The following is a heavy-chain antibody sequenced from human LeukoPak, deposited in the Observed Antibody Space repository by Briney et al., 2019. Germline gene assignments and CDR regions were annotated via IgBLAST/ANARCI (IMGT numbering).Heavy chain of an antibody. CDR3: AKDRGRGVVVIAIVY. J-gene: IGHJ4*02. D-gene: IGHD2-21*01. CDR1: GFTFSSYG. Sequence: PGGSLRLSCAASGFTFSSYGMHWVRQAPGKGLEWVAFIRYDGSNKYYADSVKGRFTISRDNSKNTLYLQMNSLRAEDTAVYYCAKDRGRGVVVIAIVYWGQGTLVTVSS. CDR2: IRYDGSNK. V-gene: IGHV3-30*02.